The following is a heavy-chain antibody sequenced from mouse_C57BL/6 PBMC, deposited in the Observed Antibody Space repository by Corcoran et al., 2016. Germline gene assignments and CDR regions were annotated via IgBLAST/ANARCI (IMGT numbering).Heavy chain of an antibody. D-gene: IGHD2-4*01. Sequence: QIQLVQSGPELKKPGETVKISCKASGYTFTTYGMSWVKQAPGKGLKWIGWINTYSGVPTYADDFKGRFAFSLETSASTAYLQINNLKNEDTATYFCARGGIYDYDVGYAMDYWGQGTSVTVSS. CDR3: ARGGIYDYDVGYAMDY. V-gene: IGHV9-3*01. CDR2: INTYSGVP. CDR1: GYTFTTYG. J-gene: IGHJ4*01.